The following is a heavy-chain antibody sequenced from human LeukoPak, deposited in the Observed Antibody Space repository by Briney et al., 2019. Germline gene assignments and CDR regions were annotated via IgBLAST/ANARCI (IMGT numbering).Heavy chain of an antibody. CDR2: ISGSGGST. J-gene: IGHJ4*02. Sequence: GGSLRLSCAASGFTFSSYGMSWVRQAPGKGLEWISVISGSGGSTYYADSVKGRFTISRDNSKNTLYLQMNSLRAEDTAVYYCARGKYDSSGYPLLGFDYWGQGTLVTVSS. CDR1: GFTFSSYG. CDR3: ARGKYDSSGYPLLGFDY. V-gene: IGHV3-23*01. D-gene: IGHD3-22*01.